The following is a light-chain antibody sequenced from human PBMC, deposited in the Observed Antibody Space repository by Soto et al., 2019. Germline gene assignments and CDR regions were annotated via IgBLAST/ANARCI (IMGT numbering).Light chain of an antibody. CDR3: LQYGTPWWT. J-gene: IGKJ1*01. CDR2: GAS. Sequence: EIVLTQSPGTLSLSPGERVTLSCGASQSVPANYLAWYQQKPGQAPRLLIYGASNRATGIQDRFSGSGSGTDFTLTVSRLEPEDFAVYFCLQYGTPWWTFGQGARVEIK. V-gene: IGKV3-20*01. CDR1: QSVPANY.